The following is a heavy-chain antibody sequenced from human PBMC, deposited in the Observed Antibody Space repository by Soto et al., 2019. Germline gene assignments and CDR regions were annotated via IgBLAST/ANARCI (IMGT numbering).Heavy chain of an antibody. J-gene: IGHJ6*02. Sequence: PGGSLRLSCAASGFTFSTYSMHWVRQAPGKGLEWVSSISTTSTYIYYADSVKGRFTISRDNAKNSLFLQMNSLRAEDTAVYYCARDFKYDILTSHYGMDVWGQGTTVTVSS. D-gene: IGHD3-9*01. CDR2: ISTTSTYI. CDR1: GFTFSTYS. V-gene: IGHV3-21*01. CDR3: ARDFKYDILTSHYGMDV.